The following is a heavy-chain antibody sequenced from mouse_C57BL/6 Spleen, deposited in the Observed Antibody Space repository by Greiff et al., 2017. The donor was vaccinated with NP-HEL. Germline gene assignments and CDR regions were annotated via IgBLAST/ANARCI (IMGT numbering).Heavy chain of an antibody. CDR3: AREGGYAMDY. CDR1: GYTFTSYW. V-gene: IGHV1-50*01. CDR2: IDPSDSYT. Sequence: QVQLQQPGAELVKPGASVKLSCKASGYTFTSYWMQWVNQRPGQGLEWIGEIDPSDSYTNYNQKFKGKATLTVDTSSSTAYMQLSSLTSEDSAVYYCAREGGYAMDYWGQGTSVTVSS. J-gene: IGHJ4*01.